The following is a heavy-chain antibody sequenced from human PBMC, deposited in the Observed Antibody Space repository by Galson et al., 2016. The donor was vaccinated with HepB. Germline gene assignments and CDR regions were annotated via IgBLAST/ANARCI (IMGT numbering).Heavy chain of an antibody. J-gene: IGHJ6*02. V-gene: IGHV3-74*01. Sequence: SLRLSCAASGFTFSNYWMHWVRQAPGKGLVWVSRIFSDGSDTTYADSVKGRFTVSRDNAKNTLYLQMNSLRAEDTAVYYCARDFRYGMDVWGQGTTVTVSS. CDR3: ARDFRYGMDV. CDR1: GFTFSNYW. CDR2: IFSDGSDT.